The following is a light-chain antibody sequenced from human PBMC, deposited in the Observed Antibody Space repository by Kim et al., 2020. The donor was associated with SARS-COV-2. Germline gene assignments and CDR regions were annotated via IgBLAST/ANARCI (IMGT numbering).Light chain of an antibody. V-gene: IGKV3-20*01. CDR1: QSLSSSQ. CDR2: GVS. Sequence: SLSPGDRATLSCSASQSLSSSQLAWYQQKPGQAPRLLIYGVSSRASGIPDKFSGSGSGTDFTLTISRLEPEDFAVYYCQQYGSQSTFGQGTKLEI. CDR3: QQYGSQST. J-gene: IGKJ2*01.